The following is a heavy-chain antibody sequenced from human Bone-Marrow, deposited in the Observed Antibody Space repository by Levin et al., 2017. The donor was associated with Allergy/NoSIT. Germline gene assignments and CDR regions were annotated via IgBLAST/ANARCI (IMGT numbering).Heavy chain of an antibody. J-gene: IGHJ3*02. CDR1: GFTFSSYS. V-gene: IGHV3-48*02. CDR3: ARDSQRGYACDI. Sequence: GESLKISCAASGFTFSSYSLNWVRQSPGKGLEWVSHISGSSNTIYYAESVKGRFTISRDNAKNSLYLQMNSLGDEDTAVYYCARDSQRGYACDIWGQGTLVTVSS. CDR2: ISGSSNTI. D-gene: IGHD3-10*01.